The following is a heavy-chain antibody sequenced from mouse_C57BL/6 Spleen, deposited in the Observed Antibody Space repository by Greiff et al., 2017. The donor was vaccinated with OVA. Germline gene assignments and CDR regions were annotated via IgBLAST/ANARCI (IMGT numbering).Heavy chain of an antibody. J-gene: IGHJ4*01. CDR3: ARRYYGTPYAMDY. CDR1: GYTFTSYW. CDR2: IDPSDSET. D-gene: IGHD1-1*01. V-gene: IGHV1-52*01. Sequence: VKLQQPGAELVRPGSSVKLSCKASGYTFTSYWMHWVKQRPIQGLEWIGNIDPSDSETHYNQKFKDKATLTVDKSSSTAYMQLSSLTSEDSAVYYCARRYYGTPYAMDYWGQGTSVTVSS.